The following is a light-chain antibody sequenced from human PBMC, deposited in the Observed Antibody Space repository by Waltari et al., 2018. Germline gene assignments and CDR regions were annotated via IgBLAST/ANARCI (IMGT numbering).Light chain of an antibody. CDR2: EAV. CDR3: QQRSNPPAYT. CDR1: QSVTPS. Sequence: EVLLTQSPATLSLSPGDRATLSCKASQSVTPSLAWYQQKPGQAPRLLIYEAVTRATGIPARFSGSGSGTDFTLTISSPEPEDSAVYYCQQRSNPPAYTFGQGTKLEIK. V-gene: IGKV3-11*01. J-gene: IGKJ2*01.